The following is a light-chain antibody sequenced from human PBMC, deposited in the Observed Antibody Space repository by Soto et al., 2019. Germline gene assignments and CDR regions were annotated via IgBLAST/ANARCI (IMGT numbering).Light chain of an antibody. Sequence: QSALTQPASVSGSPGQSITISCTGTSSDVGIYNYVSWFQHHPGKAPKLMIYEVSNRPSGVSNRFSGSKSGNTASLTISGLQDEDEADYFCSSFTSSITPYVFGTGTKVTVL. J-gene: IGLJ1*01. V-gene: IGLV2-14*01. CDR3: SSFTSSITPYV. CDR2: EVS. CDR1: SSDVGIYNY.